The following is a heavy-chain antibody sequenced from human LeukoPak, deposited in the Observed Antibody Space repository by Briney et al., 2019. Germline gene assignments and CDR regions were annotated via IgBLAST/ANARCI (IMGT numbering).Heavy chain of an antibody. V-gene: IGHV1-46*01. CDR3: ARVLYCSGGSCSATGNYYYYYGMDV. J-gene: IGHJ6*02. CDR2: INPSGGST. D-gene: IGHD2-15*01. CDR1: GYTFTSYY. Sequence: GASVKVSCKASGYTFTSYYMHWVRQAPGQGLEWMGIINPSGGSTSYAQKFQGRVTMTRDTSISTAYMELSRLRSDDTAVYYCARVLYCSGGSCSATGNYYYYYGMDVWGQGTTVTVSS.